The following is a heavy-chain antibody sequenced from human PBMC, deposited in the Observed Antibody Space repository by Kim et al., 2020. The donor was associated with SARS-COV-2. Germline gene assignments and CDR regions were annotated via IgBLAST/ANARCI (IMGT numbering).Heavy chain of an antibody. CDR2: INEDGSDK. J-gene: IGHJ6*02. CDR3: ARWFRESDKD. D-gene: IGHD3-10*01. Sequence: GGSLRLSCAASGFTFNIYCMSWVRQAPGKGLEWVAHINEDGSDKYYVDSVKGRFAVSRDNAKNSLYLQMDSLRAEDTAMYYCARWFRESDKDWGQGTTVTVSS. CDR1: GFTFNIYC. V-gene: IGHV3-7*03.